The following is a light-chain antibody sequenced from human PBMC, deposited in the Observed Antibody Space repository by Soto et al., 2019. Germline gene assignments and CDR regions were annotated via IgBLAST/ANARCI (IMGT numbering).Light chain of an antibody. J-gene: IGLJ3*02. CDR2: GNS. CDR1: SSYIGAGYD. Sequence: QLVLTQPPSVSGAPGQRVTISCTGSSSYIGAGYDVHWYQQLPGTAPKLLIYGNSNRPSGVPDRFSGSKSGTSASLAITGLQAEDVADYYCQSYDSSLSGWVFGGGTKLTVL. V-gene: IGLV1-40*01. CDR3: QSYDSSLSGWV.